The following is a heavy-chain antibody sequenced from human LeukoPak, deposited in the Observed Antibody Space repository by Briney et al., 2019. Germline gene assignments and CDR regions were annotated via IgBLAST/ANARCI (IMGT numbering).Heavy chain of an antibody. V-gene: IGHV3-30*18. CDR2: ISYDGSNK. CDR3: ANTRQWHTIFWRHYFDY. D-gene: IGHD3-9*01. J-gene: IGHJ4*02. Sequence: GRSLRLSCGASGFSFSSYGMHWVRQAPGKGLEGVAVISYDGSNKYYADSVEGRFTISSDNSKNTGYLQMHRLRAEDTAVYYCANTRQWHTIFWRHYFDYWPKGTLVSVSS. CDR1: GFSFSSYG.